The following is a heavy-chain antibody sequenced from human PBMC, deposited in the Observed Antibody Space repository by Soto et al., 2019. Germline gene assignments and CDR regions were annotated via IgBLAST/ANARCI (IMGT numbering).Heavy chain of an antibody. Sequence: QVQLVQSGAEVKKPGASVKVSCKASGYTFTSYGISWVRQAPGQGLEWMGWISAYNGNTNYAQKLQGRVTMTTDTSTRTAYMELRSLRSDDTAVYYCARDRHNVGVAGKDFDYWGQGTLVTVSS. CDR1: GYTFTSYG. CDR2: ISAYNGNT. D-gene: IGHD6-19*01. V-gene: IGHV1-18*01. CDR3: ARDRHNVGVAGKDFDY. J-gene: IGHJ4*02.